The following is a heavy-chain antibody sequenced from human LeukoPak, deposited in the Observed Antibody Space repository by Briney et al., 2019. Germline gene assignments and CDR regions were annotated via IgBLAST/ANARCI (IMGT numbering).Heavy chain of an antibody. Sequence: ASVKVSCKASGYTFTSYGISWVRQAPGQGLEWVGWISAYNGNTNYAQKLQGRVTMTTDTSTSTAYMELRSLRSDDTAVYYCARDDTWNSLKAYDYWGQGTLVTVSS. V-gene: IGHV1-18*01. J-gene: IGHJ4*02. CDR1: GYTFTSYG. CDR3: ARDDTWNSLKAYDY. CDR2: ISAYNGNT. D-gene: IGHD1-1*01.